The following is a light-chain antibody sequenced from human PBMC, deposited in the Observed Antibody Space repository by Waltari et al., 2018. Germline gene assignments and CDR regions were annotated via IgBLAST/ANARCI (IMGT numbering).Light chain of an antibody. V-gene: IGLV2-14*03. CDR1: SSDIDPHTS. CDR2: DVN. J-gene: IGLJ1*01. CDR3: SSYVSSN. Sequence: SALTQPASVSGSPAQSTTISCTGISSDIDPHTSVSWYQQHPGKAPKLIIYDVNVRPSRVSNRFSGSKSGNTASLTISGLQADDEADYYCSSYVSSNFGSGTKVTVL.